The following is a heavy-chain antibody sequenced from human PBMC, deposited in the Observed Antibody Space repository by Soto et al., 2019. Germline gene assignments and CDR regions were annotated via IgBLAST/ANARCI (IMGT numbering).Heavy chain of an antibody. J-gene: IGHJ6*02. V-gene: IGHV1-69*12. CDR2: IIPIFGTA. CDR1: GGTFSSYA. CDR3: AGSLGAIYYYYYGMDV. Sequence: QVQLVQSGAEVKKPGSSVKVSCKASGGTFSSYAISWVRQAPGQGLEWMGGIIPIFGTANYAQKFQGRVTITADESTSTAYMKLSSLRSEDTAVYYCAGSLGAIYYYYYGMDVWGQGTTVTVSS. D-gene: IGHD1-26*01.